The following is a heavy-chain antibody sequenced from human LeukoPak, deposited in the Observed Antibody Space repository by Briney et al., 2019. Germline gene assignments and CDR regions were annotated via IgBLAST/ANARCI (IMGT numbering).Heavy chain of an antibody. V-gene: IGHV3-53*01. D-gene: IGHD5-18*01. Sequence: GGSLRLSCAASGFTVSSSYMSWVRQAPGKGLEWVSLIYSGGSTYYAASVKGRFTISRDNSKNTLYLQMNSLRPEDRAVYYCAKGYNYAYEYWGQGTLVTVSS. CDR1: GFTVSSSY. CDR2: IYSGGST. CDR3: AKGYNYAYEY. J-gene: IGHJ4*02.